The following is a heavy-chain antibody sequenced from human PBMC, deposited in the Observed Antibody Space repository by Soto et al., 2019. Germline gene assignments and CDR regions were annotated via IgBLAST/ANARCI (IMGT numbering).Heavy chain of an antibody. CDR2: IHLSGRV. CDR1: GGSFSDYY. V-gene: IGHV4-34*01. CDR3: ARTPTRGASAWLDP. D-gene: IGHD1-26*01. Sequence: QVQLQQWGSGLLKPSETLSLTCAIYGGSFSDYYWYWIRQAPGKGLEWIGEIHLSGRVNFTPSLKSRATLSMDTSKNQFFLTLRSVTAADTAVYYCARTPTRGASAWLDPLGRGNLVTVSS. J-gene: IGHJ5*02.